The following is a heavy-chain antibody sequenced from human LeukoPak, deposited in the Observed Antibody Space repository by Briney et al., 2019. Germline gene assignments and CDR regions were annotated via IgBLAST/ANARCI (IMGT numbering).Heavy chain of an antibody. D-gene: IGHD6-19*01. CDR2: IHYSGST. Sequence: SETLSLTCTVSGGAISSYYLTWIRQPPGKGLEWIGYIHYSGSTNYNPSLKSRVTISVDTSKNHFSLKLSSVTAADTAVYYCARHRDSGFDCWGQGILVTVSS. CDR3: ARHRDSGFDC. V-gene: IGHV4-59*08. CDR1: GGAISSYY. J-gene: IGHJ4*02.